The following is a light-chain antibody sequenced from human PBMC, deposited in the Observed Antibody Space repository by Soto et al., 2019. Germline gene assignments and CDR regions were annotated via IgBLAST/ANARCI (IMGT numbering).Light chain of an antibody. J-gene: IGKJ5*01. CDR2: GAS. CDR1: QSVSSSY. V-gene: IGKV3-20*01. CDR3: QQYGSSPPIT. Sequence: GNLSLSPGERATLSCRASQSVSSSYLAWYQQKPGQAPRLLIYGASSRATGIPDRFSGSGSGTDFTLTISRLEPEDFAVYYCQQYGSSPPITFGQGTRLEIK.